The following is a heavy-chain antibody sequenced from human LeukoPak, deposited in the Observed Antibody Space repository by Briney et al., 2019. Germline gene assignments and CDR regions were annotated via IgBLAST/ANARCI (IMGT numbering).Heavy chain of an antibody. CDR2: ISSSSSYI. D-gene: IGHD4-17*01. V-gene: IGHV3-21*01. J-gene: IGHJ4*02. CDR1: GFTFADYG. CDR3: ARPGVENDYGDYANTDY. Sequence: GGSLRLSCAASGFTFADYGMSWVRQAPGKGLEWVSSISSSSSYIYYADSVKGRFTISRDNAKNSLYLQMNSLRAEDTAVYYCARPGVENDYGDYANTDYWGQGTLVTVSS.